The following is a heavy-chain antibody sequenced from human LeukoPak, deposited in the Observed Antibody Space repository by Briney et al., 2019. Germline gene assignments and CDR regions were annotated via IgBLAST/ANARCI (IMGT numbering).Heavy chain of an antibody. CDR1: GFTFSSYA. D-gene: IGHD2-15*01. CDR2: ISGSGGST. Sequence: GRSLRLSCAASGFTFSSYAMSWVRQAPGKGLEWVSLISGSGGSTYYADSVKGRFTISRDNSKNTLYLQMNSLRAEDTALYYCAKNLQYCSGGSCRPLGLDYWGQGTLVTVSS. CDR3: AKNLQYCSGGSCRPLGLDY. J-gene: IGHJ4*02. V-gene: IGHV3-23*01.